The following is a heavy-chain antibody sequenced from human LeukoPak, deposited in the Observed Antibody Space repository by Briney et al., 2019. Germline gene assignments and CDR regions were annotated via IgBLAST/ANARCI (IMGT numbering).Heavy chain of an antibody. V-gene: IGHV1-69*04. Sequence: SVKVSCKASGGTFSSYEISWVRQAPGQGLEWMGRIIPILGIANYAQKFQGRVTITADKSTSTAYMELSSLRSEDTAVYYCATGPNYYDSPFDYWGQGTLVTVSS. CDR2: IIPILGIA. J-gene: IGHJ4*02. D-gene: IGHD3-22*01. CDR1: GGTFSSYE. CDR3: ATGPNYYDSPFDY.